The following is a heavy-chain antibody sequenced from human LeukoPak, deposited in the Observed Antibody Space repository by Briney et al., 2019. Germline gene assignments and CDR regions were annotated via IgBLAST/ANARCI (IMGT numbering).Heavy chain of an antibody. CDR2: IWYGGSNK. D-gene: IGHD6-19*01. Sequence: GGSLRLSRAASGFTFSSYGMHWVRQAPGKGLEWGAVIWYGGSNKYYADSVKGRFTISRDNYKNTLYLQMNSLRAEDTAVYYCARGRGAGPYYFDYWGQGTLVTVSS. V-gene: IGHV3-33*01. CDR1: GFTFSSYG. CDR3: ARGRGAGPYYFDY. J-gene: IGHJ4*02.